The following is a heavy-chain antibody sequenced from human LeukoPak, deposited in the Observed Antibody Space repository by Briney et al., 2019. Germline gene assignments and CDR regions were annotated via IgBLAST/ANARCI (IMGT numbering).Heavy chain of an antibody. Sequence: GGSLRLSCAASGLTVSTNYMSWVRQAPGKGLEWVSAIYSGGSTYYADSVKGRFTIYRDNSRNTLYLQMNSLRDEDTAVYYCASSYSSSWYNRLDYWGQGTLVTVSS. CDR1: GLTVSTNY. CDR3: ASSYSSSWYNRLDY. J-gene: IGHJ4*02. V-gene: IGHV3-66*01. CDR2: IYSGGST. D-gene: IGHD6-13*01.